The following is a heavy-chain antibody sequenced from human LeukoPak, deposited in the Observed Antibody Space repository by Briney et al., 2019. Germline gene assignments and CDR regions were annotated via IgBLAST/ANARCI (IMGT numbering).Heavy chain of an antibody. J-gene: IGHJ4*02. CDR1: GYTLTELS. D-gene: IGHD2-15*01. CDR3: ATPCSGGSCYSFTLDY. V-gene: IGHV1-24*01. Sequence: ASVKVSCKVSGYTLTELSMHWARQAPGKGLEWMGGFDPEDGETIYARKFQGRVTMTEDTSTDTAYMELSSLRSEDTAVYYCATPCSGGSCYSFTLDYWGQGTLVTVSS. CDR2: FDPEDGET.